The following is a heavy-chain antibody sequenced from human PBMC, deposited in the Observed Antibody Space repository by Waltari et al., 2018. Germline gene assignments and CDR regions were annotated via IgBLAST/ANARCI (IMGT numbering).Heavy chain of an antibody. V-gene: IGHV1-69*08. CDR3: AREVGEAAAGSYNDY. J-gene: IGHJ4*02. D-gene: IGHD6-13*01. CDR2: IIPSFGTA. Sequence: QVQLVQSGAEVKKPGSSVKVSCKASGGTFSSYAISWVRQAPGQGLEWMGRIIPSFGTANYAQKFQGRVTITADKSTSTAYMELSSLRSEDTAVYYWAREVGEAAAGSYNDYWGQGTLVTVSS. CDR1: GGTFSSYA.